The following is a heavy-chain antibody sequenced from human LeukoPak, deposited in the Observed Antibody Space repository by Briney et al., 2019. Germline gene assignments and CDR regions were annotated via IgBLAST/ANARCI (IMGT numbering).Heavy chain of an antibody. CDR3: ARGWDIVVLPADNESFDI. CDR2: ICGDGSNK. D-gene: IGHD2-2*01. CDR1: GFTFSSYG. Sequence: PGRSLRLSCAASGFTFSSYGMHWVRQAPGKGLEWVAVICGDGSNKCYADSVKGRFTISRDNSKNTLYLQMNSLRAEDTAVYYCARGWDIVVLPADNESFDI. V-gene: IGHV3-33*01. J-gene: IGHJ3*02.